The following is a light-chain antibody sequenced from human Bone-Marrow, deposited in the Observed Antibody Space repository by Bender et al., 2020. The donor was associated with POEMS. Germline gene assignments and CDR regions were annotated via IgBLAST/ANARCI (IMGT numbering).Light chain of an antibody. CDR2: GYN. Sequence: QSVLTQPPSVSGAPGQRVTIPCTGSSSNTGSGYDINWYQHLPGTAPKLLIYGYNNRPSGVPDRFPGSKSGTSASLAITGLQAEDEDDYYCQSYDNSLGGWVFGGGTKLTVL. V-gene: IGLV1-40*01. J-gene: IGLJ3*02. CDR1: SSNTGSGYD. CDR3: QSYDNSLGGWV.